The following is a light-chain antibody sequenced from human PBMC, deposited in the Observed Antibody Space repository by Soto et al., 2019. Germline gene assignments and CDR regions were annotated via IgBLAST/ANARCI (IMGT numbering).Light chain of an antibody. CDR3: AAWDDSLNGNV. CDR2: TTN. CDR1: SSNIGTSS. Sequence: QSVLTQPHSASGTPGQRVTISCSGSSSNIGTSSVHWFQQLPGTAPKLLISTTNQRPSGVPERFSGSKSGTSASLAISGLQSEDEADYYCAAWDDSLNGNVFGTGTKLTVL. J-gene: IGLJ1*01. V-gene: IGLV1-44*01.